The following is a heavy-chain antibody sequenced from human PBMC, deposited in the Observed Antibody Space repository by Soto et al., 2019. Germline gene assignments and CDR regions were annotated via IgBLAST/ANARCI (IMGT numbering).Heavy chain of an antibody. D-gene: IGHD3-10*01. CDR1: GGSISSSRYY. CDR2: IYYSGST. Sequence: QLQLQESGPGLVKPSETLSLTCTVSGGSISSSRYYWGWIRQPPGKGLEWIGSIYYSGSTYYNPSLKSRVTISVDTSKNQFSLKRSSVTAADTAVYYCARHPDVARGGFDPWGQGTLVTVSS. V-gene: IGHV4-39*01. CDR3: ARHPDVARGGFDP. J-gene: IGHJ5*02.